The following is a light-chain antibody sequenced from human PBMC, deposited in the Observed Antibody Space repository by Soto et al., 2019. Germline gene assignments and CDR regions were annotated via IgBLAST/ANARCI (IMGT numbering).Light chain of an antibody. CDR2: SNI. V-gene: IGLV1-44*01. J-gene: IGLJ1*01. Sequence: QSVLTQPPSASGTPGQRVTISCSRSSSNFGANTVNWYQQLPGTAPKLLIYSNIQRPSGVPDRFSGSKSGTSASLAISGLQSEDEADYYCAAWDDSLKGYVFGAGTKVTVL. CDR1: SSNFGANT. CDR3: AAWDDSLKGYV.